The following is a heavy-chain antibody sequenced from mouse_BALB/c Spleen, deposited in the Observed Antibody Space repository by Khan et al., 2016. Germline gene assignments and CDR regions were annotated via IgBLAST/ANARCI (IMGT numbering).Heavy chain of an antibody. V-gene: IGHV3-2*02. Sequence: EVQLQESGPSLVKPSQSLSLTCTVTGYSITSDYAWNWIRQFPGNNLEWMGYISYSGSTSYNPSLKSRISFTPDTSTNQFFLQLNAVTTEDKATYCCARSMITTGFAYWGQGTLVTVSA. J-gene: IGHJ3*01. D-gene: IGHD2-4*01. CDR1: GYSITSDYA. CDR3: ARSMITTGFAY. CDR2: ISYSGST.